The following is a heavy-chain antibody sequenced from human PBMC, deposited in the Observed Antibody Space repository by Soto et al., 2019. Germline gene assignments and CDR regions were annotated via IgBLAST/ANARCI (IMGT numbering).Heavy chain of an antibody. Sequence: EVQLLESGGGSVQPGGALRLSCAASGFTFSSYAMHWVLRPPGTGLEWVSSISGSGGTAYYADSVKGRFSISRDSLVNTLYLQMNSLRAEDTAVYYCAKGRGQNWNLDYWGQGTLVTVSP. CDR1: GFTFSSYA. CDR2: ISGSGGTA. V-gene: IGHV3-23*01. D-gene: IGHD1-1*01. CDR3: AKGRGQNWNLDY. J-gene: IGHJ4*02.